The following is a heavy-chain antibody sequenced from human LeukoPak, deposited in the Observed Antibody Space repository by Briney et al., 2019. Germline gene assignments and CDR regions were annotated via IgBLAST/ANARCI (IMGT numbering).Heavy chain of an antibody. Sequence: ASVKVSCKASGYTFTSYDINWVRQATGQGLEWMGWMNPNSGNTGYAQKFQGRVTITRNTSISTAYMELSSLRSEDTAVYYCARGRNWNYNYFDYWGQGTLVTVSS. J-gene: IGHJ4*02. V-gene: IGHV1-8*03. CDR1: GYTFTSYD. CDR3: ARGRNWNYNYFDY. D-gene: IGHD1-7*01. CDR2: MNPNSGNT.